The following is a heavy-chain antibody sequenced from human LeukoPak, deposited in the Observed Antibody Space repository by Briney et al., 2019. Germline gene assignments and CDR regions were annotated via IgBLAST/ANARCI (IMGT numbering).Heavy chain of an antibody. V-gene: IGHV4-39*01. Sequence: PSETLSLTRTVSGGSISSGSYYWGWVRQPPGKGLDWIGNIFYTGSTYYNPSLKSRVRISVDTSKNQFSLKLSSVTAADTAVYYCARLPAYASGWYFDYWGQGTLVTVSS. D-gene: IGHD6-19*01. CDR3: ARLPAYASGWYFDY. CDR2: IFYTGST. CDR1: GGSISSGSYY. J-gene: IGHJ4*02.